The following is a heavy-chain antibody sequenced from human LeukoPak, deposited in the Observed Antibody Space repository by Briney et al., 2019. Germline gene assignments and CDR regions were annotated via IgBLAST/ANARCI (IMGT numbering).Heavy chain of an antibody. CDR2: INPNSGGT. D-gene: IGHD4-17*01. Sequence: GASVKVSCKASGYTFTGYYMHWVRQAPGQGLEWMGWINPNSGGTNYAQKFQGRVTMTRDTSISTAYMELSRLRSDDTAAYYCARGDAEYGDYLTFGYWGQGTLVTVSS. CDR1: GYTFTGYY. V-gene: IGHV1-2*02. CDR3: ARGDAEYGDYLTFGY. J-gene: IGHJ4*02.